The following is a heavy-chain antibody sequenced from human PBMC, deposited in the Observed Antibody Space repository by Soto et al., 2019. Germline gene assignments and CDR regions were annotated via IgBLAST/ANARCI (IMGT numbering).Heavy chain of an antibody. CDR2: VYYTGST. Sequence: PSETLSLTCTVSGGSISNYYWSWIRQPPGKGLEWIGFVYYTGSTNCIPSLKSRLTMSLHTSRNQFSLNLSSVTAADTAVYYCARAGYSYATGYYFDSWGRGTLVTVSS. CDR1: GGSISNYY. J-gene: IGHJ4*02. CDR3: ARAGYSYATGYYFDS. D-gene: IGHD5-18*01. V-gene: IGHV4-59*01.